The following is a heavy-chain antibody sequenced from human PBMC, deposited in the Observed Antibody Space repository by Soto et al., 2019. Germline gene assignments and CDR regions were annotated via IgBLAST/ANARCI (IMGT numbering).Heavy chain of an antibody. Sequence: QVQLQESGPGLVKPSGTLSLTCAVSGGSISGSNWWSWVRQPPGKGLEWIGEIYHSGSTNYNPSLKSRVTISVDKSKNQFSLKLSSVTAADTAVYYCARESPVATDSYYFDYWGQGTLVTVSS. J-gene: IGHJ4*02. CDR1: GGSISGSNW. CDR2: IYHSGST. D-gene: IGHD5-12*01. CDR3: ARESPVATDSYYFDY. V-gene: IGHV4-4*02.